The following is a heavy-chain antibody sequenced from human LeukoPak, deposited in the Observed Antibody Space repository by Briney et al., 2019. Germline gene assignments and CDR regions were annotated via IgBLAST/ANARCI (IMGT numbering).Heavy chain of an antibody. CDR1: GFTFSTYT. CDR2: IITKSNPP. J-gene: IGHJ4*02. Sequence: PGGSLRLSCAASGFTFSTYTMNWVRQAPGKGLEWVSGIITKSNPPYYADSVKGLFSISRDDSKNTVWLHMNSLRAEDTAIYYCAKDERPDGKWSIDHWGQGTLVTVTS. CDR3: AKDERPDGKWSIDH. V-gene: IGHV3-23*01. D-gene: IGHD1-14*01.